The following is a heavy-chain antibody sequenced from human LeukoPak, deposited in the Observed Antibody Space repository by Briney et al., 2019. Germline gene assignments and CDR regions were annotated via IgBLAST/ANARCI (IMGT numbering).Heavy chain of an antibody. J-gene: IGHJ4*02. D-gene: IGHD3-3*01. V-gene: IGHV3-74*01. Sequence: PGGSLRLSCAASGFTFSSYWMHWVRQAPGKGLVWVSRINSDGSSTSYADSVKGRFTFSRDNAKNTLYLQMNSLRAEDTAVYYCAREHYDFWSGYSKSNDYWGPGTLVTVSS. CDR3: AREHYDFWSGYSKSNDY. CDR2: INSDGSST. CDR1: GFTFSSYW.